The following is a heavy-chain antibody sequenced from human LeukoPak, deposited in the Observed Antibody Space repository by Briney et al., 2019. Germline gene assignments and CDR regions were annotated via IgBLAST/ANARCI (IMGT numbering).Heavy chain of an antibody. V-gene: IGHV3-30*02. CDR2: KLWDASNA. D-gene: IGHD3/OR15-3a*01. CDR1: GFAFGRHG. J-gene: IGHJ4*02. Sequence: GGSLRLSCAASGFAFGRHGIHWVRQAPGKGLEWVAFKLWDASNAFYVDSVEGRFTISRDNFKNVVSLQMNNLRPDDTAVYYCARAVDNWTGYYMDFWGQGTLVTVSS. CDR3: ARAVDNWTGYYMDF.